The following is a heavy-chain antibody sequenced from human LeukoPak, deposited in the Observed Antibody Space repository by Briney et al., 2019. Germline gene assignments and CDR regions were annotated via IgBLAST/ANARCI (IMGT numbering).Heavy chain of an antibody. D-gene: IGHD2-2*01. Sequence: SETLSLTCTVSGGSISSYYWSWIRHPPGKGLEWIGYIYYSGNTNYNPSLKSRVTISVDTSKNQFSLNLSSVTAADMAVYYRARGGTSWFDPWGQGTLVTVSS. V-gene: IGHV4-59*01. J-gene: IGHJ5*02. CDR2: IYYSGNT. CDR1: GGSISSYY. CDR3: ARGGTSWFDP.